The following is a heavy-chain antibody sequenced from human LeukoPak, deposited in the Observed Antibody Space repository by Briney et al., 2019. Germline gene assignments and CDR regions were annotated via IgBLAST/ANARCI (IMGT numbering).Heavy chain of an antibody. CDR1: GYTFTSYG. D-gene: IGHD5-18*01. J-gene: IGHJ4*02. CDR2: ISAYSGNT. CDR3: ARAQYSYGPDY. V-gene: IGHV1-18*01. Sequence: ASVKVSCKASGYTFTSYGISWVRQAPGQGLEWMGWISAYSGNTNYAQKLQGRVTMTTDTSTSTAYVELRSLRSDDTAVYYCARAQYSYGPDYWGQGTLVTVSS.